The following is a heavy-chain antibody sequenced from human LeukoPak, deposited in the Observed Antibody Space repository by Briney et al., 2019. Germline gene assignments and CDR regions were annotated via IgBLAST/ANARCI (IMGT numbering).Heavy chain of an antibody. Sequence: GGSLRLSCAASGFTFSTYSIDWVRQAPGKGLEWVSYISSSSSTIDFADSVKGRFTISRDNARNSVYLQMNSLRAEDTAVYYCARVHTSSYAADLWGQGTLVTVSS. CDR2: ISSSSSTI. CDR1: GFTFSTYS. D-gene: IGHD3-22*01. V-gene: IGHV3-48*04. J-gene: IGHJ5*02. CDR3: ARVHTSSYAADL.